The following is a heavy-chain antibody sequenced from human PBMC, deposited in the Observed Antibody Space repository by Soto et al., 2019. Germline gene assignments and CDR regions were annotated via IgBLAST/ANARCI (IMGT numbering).Heavy chain of an antibody. CDR3: ARDRSMGIAVAGIGY. D-gene: IGHD6-19*01. Sequence: QVQLVQSGAEVKKPGASVKVSCKASGYTFKSYGITWVRQAPGQGLEWMGWISPWNGNTNYAQKLQGRVTMTTDTSTSPAYMELRSLRSDDTALYYCARDRSMGIAVAGIGYWGQGTLVTVSS. V-gene: IGHV1-18*01. J-gene: IGHJ4*02. CDR2: ISPWNGNT. CDR1: GYTFKSYG.